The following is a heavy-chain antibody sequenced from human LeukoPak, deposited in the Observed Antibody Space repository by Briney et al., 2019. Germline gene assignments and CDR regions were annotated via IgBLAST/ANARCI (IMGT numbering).Heavy chain of an antibody. D-gene: IGHD1-26*01. V-gene: IGHV1-18*01. CDR1: GGTFSSYA. CDR3: ARGIDSGSPPLGTFEI. J-gene: IGHJ3*02. Sequence: ASVKVSCKASGGTFSSYAIIWVRQAPGQGLEWMGWISAYNGNTNYAQKLQGRVTMTTDTSTSTAYMELRSLRSDDTAIYYCARGIDSGSPPLGTFEIWGQGTMVTVSS. CDR2: ISAYNGNT.